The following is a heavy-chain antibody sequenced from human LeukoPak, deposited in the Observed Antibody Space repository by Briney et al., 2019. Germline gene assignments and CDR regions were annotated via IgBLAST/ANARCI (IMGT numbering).Heavy chain of an antibody. CDR2: NTTAGNVI. Sequence: GGSLRLSCAASGFTLSTYKMHWVRQAPGKGLEWISHNTTAGNVIFYADSVKGRFTISRDEAKNSLYLQMDSLRAEDTAFYYCARGGLYYDTSAYYYMNYWGQGTLVTVSS. V-gene: IGHV3-48*01. J-gene: IGHJ4*02. D-gene: IGHD3-22*01. CDR1: GFTLSTYK. CDR3: ARGGLYYDTSAYYYMNY.